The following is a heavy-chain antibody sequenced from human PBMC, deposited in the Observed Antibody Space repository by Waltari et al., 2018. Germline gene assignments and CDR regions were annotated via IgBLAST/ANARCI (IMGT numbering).Heavy chain of an antibody. CDR1: GGTFSSYA. J-gene: IGHJ4*02. CDR3: ARDIHDYGGSENDY. V-gene: IGHV1-2*06. D-gene: IGHD4-17*01. CDR2: INPNSGGT. Sequence: QVQLVQSGAEVKKPGSSVKVSCKASGGTFSSYAISWVRQAPGQGLEWMGRINPNSGGTNYAHKFQGRVTMTRDTSISTAYMELSRLRSDDTAVYYCARDIHDYGGSENDYWGQGTLVTVSS.